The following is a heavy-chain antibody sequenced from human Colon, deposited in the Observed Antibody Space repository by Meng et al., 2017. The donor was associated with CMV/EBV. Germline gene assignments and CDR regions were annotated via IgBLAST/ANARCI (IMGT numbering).Heavy chain of an antibody. J-gene: IGHJ4*02. CDR2: IHSSGSR. Sequence: TVSGDSFRIGDHFWTWIRQDPGKGMEWIGCIHSSGSRHYNPSLQSRGTISFDTSKSQFSLNLTSVSPADTAVYFCARGRDPYKVRLWGQGTLVTVSS. CDR3: ARGRDPYKVRL. CDR1: GDSFRIGDHF. D-gene: IGHD5-24*01. V-gene: IGHV4-31*02.